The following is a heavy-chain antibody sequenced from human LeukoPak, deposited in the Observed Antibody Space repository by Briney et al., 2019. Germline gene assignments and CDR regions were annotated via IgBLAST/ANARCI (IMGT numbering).Heavy chain of an antibody. J-gene: IGHJ3*02. V-gene: IGHV3-30*04. CDR1: GFIFSRYT. CDR2: ISHDGSTE. D-gene: IGHD4-17*01. CDR3: ARDFAITATTISYYVFDM. Sequence: PGGSLRLSCTASGFIFSRYTMHWVRQAPDKGLEWVAVISHDGSTEYYADSVKGRLTISRDNSINALYLQIYSLRPEDTAIYYCARDFAITATTISYYVFDMWGPGTMVTVSS.